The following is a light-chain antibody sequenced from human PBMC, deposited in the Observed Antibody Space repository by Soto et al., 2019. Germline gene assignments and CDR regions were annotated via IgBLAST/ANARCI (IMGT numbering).Light chain of an antibody. CDR2: GAS. Sequence: EIVLSQSPGTLSLYPGERATLSCRASQSVSSSYLAWYQQKPGQAPRLLIYGASSRATGIPDRFSGSGSGTDFTLTISRLEPEDFAVYYCQQYGSSPITFGQGAKVDI. V-gene: IGKV3-20*01. CDR1: QSVSSSY. CDR3: QQYGSSPIT. J-gene: IGKJ1*01.